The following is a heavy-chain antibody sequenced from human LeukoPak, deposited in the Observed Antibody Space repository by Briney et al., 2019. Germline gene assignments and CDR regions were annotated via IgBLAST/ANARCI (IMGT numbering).Heavy chain of an antibody. J-gene: IGHJ4*02. D-gene: IGHD1-14*01. Sequence: GGSLSPPCAASGFTFSSYWMHWVRQAPGKGLEWVSSISSSSSYISYADSLKGRFTIARDNAKNSLYLQMNSLRAEDTAVYYCARGGWRTGTTGLDYWGQGTLVTVSS. V-gene: IGHV3-21*01. CDR1: GFTFSSYW. CDR2: ISSSSSYI. CDR3: ARGGWRTGTTGLDY.